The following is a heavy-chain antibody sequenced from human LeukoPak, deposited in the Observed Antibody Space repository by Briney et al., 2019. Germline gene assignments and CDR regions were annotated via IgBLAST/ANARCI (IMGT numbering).Heavy chain of an antibody. V-gene: IGHV3-30-3*01. CDR2: ISYDGSNK. CDR3: AREGVPASKDY. D-gene: IGHD2-2*01. J-gene: IGHJ4*02. Sequence: GGSLRLSCAASGFTFSSYAMHWVRQAPGKGLEWVAVISYDGSNKYYADSVKGRFTISRDNSKNTLYLQMNSLRAEDTAVYYCAREGVPASKDYWGQGTLVTVSS. CDR1: GFTFSSYA.